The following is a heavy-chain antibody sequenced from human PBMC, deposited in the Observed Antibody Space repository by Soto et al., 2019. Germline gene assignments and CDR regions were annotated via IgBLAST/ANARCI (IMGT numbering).Heavy chain of an antibody. J-gene: IGHJ4*02. Sequence: QVQLVESGGGVVQPGRSLRLSCAASGFTFSSYGMHWVRQAPGKGLEWVAVISYDGSNKYYADSVKGRFTISRDNSKNTLYLQMNSLRAEDTAVYYYAKDEEGAAAGRIDYWGQGTLVTVSS. CDR3: AKDEEGAAAGRIDY. D-gene: IGHD6-13*01. CDR2: ISYDGSNK. V-gene: IGHV3-30*18. CDR1: GFTFSSYG.